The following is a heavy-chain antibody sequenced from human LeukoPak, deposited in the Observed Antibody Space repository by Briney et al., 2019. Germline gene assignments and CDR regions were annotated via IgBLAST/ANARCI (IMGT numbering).Heavy chain of an antibody. J-gene: IGHJ6*03. CDR3: AREAPSGSYYDSGGYAGYYYYMDV. CDR2: IIPIFGTA. V-gene: IGHV1-69*05. CDR1: GGTFSSYA. D-gene: IGHD3-22*01. Sequence: ASVKVSCKASGGTFSSYAISWVRQAPGQGLEWMGGIIPIFGTANYAQKFQGRVTITTDESTSTAYMELSSLRSEDTAVYYCAREAPSGSYYDSGGYAGYYYYMDVWGKGTTVTVSS.